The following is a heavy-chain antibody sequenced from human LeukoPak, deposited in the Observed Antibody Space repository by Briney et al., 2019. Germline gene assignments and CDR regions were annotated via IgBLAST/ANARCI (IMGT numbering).Heavy chain of an antibody. D-gene: IGHD3/OR15-3a*01. J-gene: IGHJ1*01. CDR1: GFTVTSNY. CDR3: ARVLDAKYSQY. Sequence: GGSLRLSCSASGFTVTSNYMSWVRQAPGKGLEWVSLMYSGGDTYYADSVKGRFTISRDNSKNTLYLQMNSLRAEDTAVYFCARVLDAKYSQYWGQGPLLTVPS. V-gene: IGHV3-53*01. CDR2: MYSGGDT.